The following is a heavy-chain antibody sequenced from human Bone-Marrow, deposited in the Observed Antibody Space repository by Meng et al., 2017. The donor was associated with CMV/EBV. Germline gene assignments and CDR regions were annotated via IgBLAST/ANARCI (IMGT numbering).Heavy chain of an antibody. V-gene: IGHV3-9*01. J-gene: IGHJ6*02. Sequence: SLKISCAASGFTFDDYAMHWVRQAPGKGLEWVSGITWDSAGIHYADSVKGRFTLSRDNAKNSLYLQMNSLRAEDTAVYYCAIHCSSTSCNYYYYGMDVWGQGTTVTVSS. CDR1: GFTFDDYA. D-gene: IGHD2-2*01. CDR3: AIHCSSTSCNYYYYGMDV. CDR2: ITWDSAGI.